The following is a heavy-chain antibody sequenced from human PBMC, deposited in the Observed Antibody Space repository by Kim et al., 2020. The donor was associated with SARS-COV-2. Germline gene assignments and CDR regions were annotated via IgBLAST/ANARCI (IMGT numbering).Heavy chain of an antibody. Sequence: KRRVTISVDTSKHQFSLKLSSVTAADTAVYYCARGPYYYDSSGYNPPFDYWGQGTLVTVSS. CDR3: ARGPYYYDSSGYNPPFDY. J-gene: IGHJ4*02. V-gene: IGHV4-34*01. D-gene: IGHD3-22*01.